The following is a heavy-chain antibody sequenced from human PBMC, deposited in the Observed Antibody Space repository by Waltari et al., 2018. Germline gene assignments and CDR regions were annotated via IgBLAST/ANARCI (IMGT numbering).Heavy chain of an antibody. D-gene: IGHD3-10*01. CDR3: AISDYYGSGGVGY. CDR2: IIPFLGIA. CDR1: GGTFSSHT. Sequence: QVQLVQSGAQVKKPGSSVKVSSKASGGTFSSHTIRWVPPASGQGHEWMGGIIPFLGIANYAQKCHGRVTITADKSTSTAYMELSSLRSEDTAVYYCAISDYYGSGGVGYWGQGTLVTVSS. V-gene: IGHV1-69*02. J-gene: IGHJ4*02.